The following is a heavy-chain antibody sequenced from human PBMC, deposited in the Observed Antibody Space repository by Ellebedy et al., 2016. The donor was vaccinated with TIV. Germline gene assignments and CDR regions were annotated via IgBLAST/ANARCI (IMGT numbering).Heavy chain of an antibody. Sequence: SETLSLTXTVSGGSASRYFWSWTRQPAGKGLEWIGRIFTSGSFNYNPSLMSRVTMSVVTSKNQISLRLNSVTTADTAVYYCARVHCSITTCDYYYMDVWGKGTTVTVSS. CDR2: IFTSGSF. CDR1: GGSASRYF. CDR3: ARVHCSITTCDYYYMDV. V-gene: IGHV4-4*07. J-gene: IGHJ6*03. D-gene: IGHD1-1*01.